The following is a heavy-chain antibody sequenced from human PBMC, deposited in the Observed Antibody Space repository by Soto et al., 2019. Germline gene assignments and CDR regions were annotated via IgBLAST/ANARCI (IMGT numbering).Heavy chain of an antibody. Sequence: PGESLKICCRVSGYTFSSYWITWVRQMPGKGLEWMGRIDPSDSHINYSPSFEGHVTISVDKSISTAYLQWSTLKASDSALYYCARSTHRYLPTTSCLPMHCGMDVCGQGTTVTVSS. CDR2: IDPSDSHI. V-gene: IGHV5-10-1*01. CDR3: ARSTHRYLPTTSCLPMHCGMDV. J-gene: IGHJ6*02. CDR1: GYTFSSYW. D-gene: IGHD2-2*01.